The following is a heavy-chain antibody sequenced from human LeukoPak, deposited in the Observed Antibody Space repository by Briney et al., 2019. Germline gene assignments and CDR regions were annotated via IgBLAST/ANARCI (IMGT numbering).Heavy chain of an antibody. CDR1: GGSISSGGYS. Sequence: SQTLSLTCAVSGGSISSGGYSWSWIRQPPGKGLEWIGYIYHSGSTYYNPSLKSRVTISVDRSKNQFSLKLSSVTAADTAVYYCASRSLPAGSVYWGQGTLVTVSS. V-gene: IGHV4-30-2*01. J-gene: IGHJ4*02. CDR2: IYHSGST. CDR3: ASRSLPAGSVY.